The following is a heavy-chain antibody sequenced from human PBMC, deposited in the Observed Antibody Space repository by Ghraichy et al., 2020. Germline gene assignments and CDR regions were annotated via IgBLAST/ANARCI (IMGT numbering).Heavy chain of an antibody. J-gene: IGHJ6*02. CDR3: ARTAIPYFFGMDV. CDR1: GGSISSGGYY. Sequence: SQTLSLTCTVSGGSISSGGYYWSWIRQHPGKGLEWIGYIYYSGSTFYSPSLKSRITISVDTSKNQFSLNVRSVTAADTGVYYCARTAIPYFFGMDVWGQGTTVTVSS. D-gene: IGHD2/OR15-2a*01. V-gene: IGHV4-31*03. CDR2: IYYSGST.